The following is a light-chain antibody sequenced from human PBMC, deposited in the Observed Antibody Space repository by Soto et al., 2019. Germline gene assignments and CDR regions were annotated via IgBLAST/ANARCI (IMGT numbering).Light chain of an antibody. CDR1: QSFSSY. CDR2: DAS. J-gene: IGKJ1*01. Sequence: EIVLTRSPATLSLSPGARAAPFCRATQSFSSYLDWYQQKPGQAPRLLIYDASNRGTSIPASCSGSGSGTALTLTIGSLEIEGFSSYYCEQRSNSPTFGQGTKLEIK. CDR3: EQRSNSPT. V-gene: IGKV3-11*01.